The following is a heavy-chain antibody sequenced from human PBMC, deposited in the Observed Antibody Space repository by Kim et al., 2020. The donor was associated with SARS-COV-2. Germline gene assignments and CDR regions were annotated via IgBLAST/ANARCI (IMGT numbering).Heavy chain of an antibody. D-gene: IGHD3-22*01. V-gene: IGHV1-69*01. CDR3: ARTGTSPMLVSEFDP. J-gene: IGHJ5*02. Sequence: QKFQGRVTITADESTSTAYMELSTLRSEDTAVYYCARTGTSPMLVSEFDPWGKGTLVTVSS.